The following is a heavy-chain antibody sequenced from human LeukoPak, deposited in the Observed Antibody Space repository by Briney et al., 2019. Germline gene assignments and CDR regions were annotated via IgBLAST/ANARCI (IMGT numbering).Heavy chain of an antibody. Sequence: GGSLRLSCAASGFNVNSNYMNWVRQAPGKGLEWVSVLYSDDTTYYADSVKGRFTISRDNSKNTLYLQMNNLRAEDTAVYYCARGGGYYAIDYWGQGTLVTVSS. CDR3: ARGGGYYAIDY. CDR1: GFNVNSNY. D-gene: IGHD1-26*01. CDR2: LYSDDTT. J-gene: IGHJ4*02. V-gene: IGHV3-53*01.